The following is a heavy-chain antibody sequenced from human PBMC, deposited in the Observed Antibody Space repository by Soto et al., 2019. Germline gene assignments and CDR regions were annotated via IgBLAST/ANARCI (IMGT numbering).Heavy chain of an antibody. Sequence: EVQLVESGGGLFQPGGSLRLSCAASGFTVSSNYLSWVRQAPGKGLEWVSVIFSADNTHYADSVKGRFTISRDNSKNTVFLQMNSLRAEDTAVYYCAITGAGYYIVWGQGTPVTVSS. CDR1: GFTVSSNY. D-gene: IGHD3-3*01. CDR3: AITGAGYYIV. J-gene: IGHJ4*02. V-gene: IGHV3-53*01. CDR2: IFSADNT.